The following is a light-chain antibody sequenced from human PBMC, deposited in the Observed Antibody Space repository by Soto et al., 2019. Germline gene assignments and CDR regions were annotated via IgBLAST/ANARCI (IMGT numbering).Light chain of an antibody. CDR2: GAS. CDR1: RSVSSNY. Sequence: EIVLTQSPGTLSLSPGERATLSCRASRSVSSNYLAWYQQKPGQAPRLLIYGASSRATGIPDRFSGSGSGTDFTLTIIRLEPEDFAVYYCQQYGSSPPWTFGQGTKVEIK. CDR3: QQYGSSPPWT. V-gene: IGKV3-20*01. J-gene: IGKJ1*01.